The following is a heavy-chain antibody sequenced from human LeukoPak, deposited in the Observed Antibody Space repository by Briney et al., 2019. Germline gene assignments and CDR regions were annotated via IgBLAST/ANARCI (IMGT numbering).Heavy chain of an antibody. CDR3: ARTLIFDNRHRGAFDI. J-gene: IGHJ3*02. CDR1: GYSISRSNW. CDR2: IYHSRST. V-gene: IGHV4-28*01. D-gene: IGHD3-22*01. Sequence: EPSGTLSLTCDVSGYSISRSNWWGWIRQPPGKGLEWIGYIYHSRSTYYNPSLRSRVTMSQDTSKNQFSLKLSSVTAVDTAVYYCARTLIFDNRHRGAFDIWGQGTMVTVSS.